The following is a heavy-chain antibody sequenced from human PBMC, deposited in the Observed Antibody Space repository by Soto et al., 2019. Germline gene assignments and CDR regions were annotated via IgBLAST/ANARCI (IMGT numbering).Heavy chain of an antibody. CDR2: ISSSSSYI. J-gene: IGHJ6*02. CDR3: ASMGTTTYYYYGMDV. Sequence: GESLKISCAASGFTFSSYAMSWVRQAPGKGLEWVSSISSSSSYIYYADSVKGRFTISRGNAKNSLYLQMNSLRAEDTAVYYCASMGTTTYYYYGMDVWGQGTTVTVSS. CDR1: GFTFSSYA. D-gene: IGHD4-4*01. V-gene: IGHV3-21*01.